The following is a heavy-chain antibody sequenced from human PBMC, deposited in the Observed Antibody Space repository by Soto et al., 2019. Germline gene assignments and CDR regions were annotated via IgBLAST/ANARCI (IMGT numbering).Heavy chain of an antibody. J-gene: IGHJ3*02. Sequence: VQLVESGGGLVKPGGSLRLSCAASGFTFSSYFMNWVRQAPGKGLEWVSSISSSSTYIYYADSVKGRFTISRDNAKNSLYLQMNSLRAEDTAVYYCARDPVQDCSGGSCYTAFDIWGQGTLVTVSS. CDR2: ISSSSTYI. V-gene: IGHV3-21*04. CDR1: GFTFSSYF. CDR3: ARDPVQDCSGGSCYTAFDI. D-gene: IGHD2-15*01.